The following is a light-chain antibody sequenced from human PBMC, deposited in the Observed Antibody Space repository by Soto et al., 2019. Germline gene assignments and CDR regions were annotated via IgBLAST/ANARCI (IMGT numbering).Light chain of an antibody. CDR2: DAS. Sequence: EIVLTQSPATLSLSPGERATLSCRASQSVSSYLAWYQQKPGQAPRLLIYDASNRATGIPARFSGSGSGTAFTLPISSLEPEDFAVYYCQQRSNWPITFGQGTRLEIK. J-gene: IGKJ5*01. CDR1: QSVSSY. CDR3: QQRSNWPIT. V-gene: IGKV3-11*01.